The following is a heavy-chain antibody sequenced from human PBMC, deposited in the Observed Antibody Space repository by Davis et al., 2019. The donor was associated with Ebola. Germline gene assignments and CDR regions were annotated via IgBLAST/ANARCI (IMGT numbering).Heavy chain of an antibody. CDR1: GYTFTSYY. CDR3: ARDPRHGDIAAAGFDY. CDR2: MNPNSGNT. D-gene: IGHD6-13*01. V-gene: IGHV1-8*01. Sequence: ASVQVSCKASGYTFTSYYINWVRQATGQGLEWLGWMNPNSGNTGYAQKFQGRVTMTRNTSRSTAYMEPRSLRSDDTAVYYCARDPRHGDIAAAGFDYWGQGTLVTVSS. J-gene: IGHJ4*02.